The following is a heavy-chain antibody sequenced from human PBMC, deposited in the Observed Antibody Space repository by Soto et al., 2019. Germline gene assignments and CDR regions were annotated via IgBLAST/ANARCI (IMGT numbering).Heavy chain of an antibody. CDR1: GGAFSSHV. CDR2: IIPVFGTT. J-gene: IGHJ5*01. V-gene: IGHV1-69*06. D-gene: IGHD3-3*01. CDR3: ASPGGEEWLLSNWCDS. Sequence: QVQLVQSGAEVKKPGSSVKVSCQASGGAFSSHVISWVRQAPGQGLEWMGGIIPVFGTTNYAQKFQGRVTVTADTSTNTVYMELSSLRFDDTAVYVCASPGGEEWLLSNWCDSWGQGTLVTVSS.